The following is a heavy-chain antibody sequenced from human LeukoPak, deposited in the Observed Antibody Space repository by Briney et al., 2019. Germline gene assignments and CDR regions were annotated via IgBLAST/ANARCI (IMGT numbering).Heavy chain of an antibody. Sequence: PSETLSLTCTVSGGSISSSSYYWGWIRQPPGKGLEWIGSIYYSGSTYYNPSLKSRVTISVDTSKNQFSLKLSSVTAADTAVYYCARGSMDYYDSSGYHTFFDYWGQGTLVTVSS. J-gene: IGHJ4*02. CDR1: GGSISSSSYY. D-gene: IGHD3-22*01. V-gene: IGHV4-39*07. CDR3: ARGSMDYYDSSGYHTFFDY. CDR2: IYYSGST.